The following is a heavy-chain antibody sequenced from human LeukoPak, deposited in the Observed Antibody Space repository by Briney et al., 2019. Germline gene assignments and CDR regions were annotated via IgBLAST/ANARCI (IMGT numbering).Heavy chain of an antibody. CDR3: ARGLDVVVPAAIDY. V-gene: IGHV4-4*02. CDR1: GGSISSSNW. J-gene: IGHJ4*02. D-gene: IGHD2-2*01. CDR2: INHSGST. Sequence: SETLSLTCAVSGGSISSSNWWSWVRQPPGKGLEWIGEINHSGSTNYNPSLKSRVTISVDTSKNQFSLKLSSVTAADTAVYYCARGLDVVVPAAIDYWGQGTLVTVSS.